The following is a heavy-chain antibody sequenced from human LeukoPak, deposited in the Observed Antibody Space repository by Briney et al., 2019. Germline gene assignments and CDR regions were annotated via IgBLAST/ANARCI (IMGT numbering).Heavy chain of an antibody. J-gene: IGHJ6*04. CDR3: ASQNGLGSYYNYGMDV. V-gene: IGHV3-11*06. CDR2: ISSSSSYT. Sequence: GGSLRLSCAASGFTFSDYYMSWIRQAPGKGLEWVSYISSSSSYTNYADSVKGRFTISRDNAKNSLYLQMNSLRAEDTAVYYCASQNGLGSYYNYGMDVWGKGTTVTVSS. CDR1: GFTFSDYY. D-gene: IGHD3-10*01.